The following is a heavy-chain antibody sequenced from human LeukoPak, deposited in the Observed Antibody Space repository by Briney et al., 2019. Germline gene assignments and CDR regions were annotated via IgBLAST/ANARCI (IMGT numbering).Heavy chain of an antibody. J-gene: IGHJ3*02. CDR2: IYCSGST. Sequence: SETLSLTCTVSGGSISNHFWSWIRQTLGKGLEWIGNIYCSGSTNYNPSLKSRLTISVDTSNNQFSLKLTSVAAADTAVYYCVRAINMAFDIWGQGTMVTVSS. CDR1: GGSISNHF. D-gene: IGHD3-3*02. CDR3: VRAINMAFDI. V-gene: IGHV4-59*11.